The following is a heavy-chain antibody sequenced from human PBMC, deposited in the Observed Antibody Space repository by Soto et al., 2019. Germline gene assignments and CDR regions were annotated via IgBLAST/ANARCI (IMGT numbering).Heavy chain of an antibody. CDR1: NGSISPYY. CDR2: IYYTGST. V-gene: IGHV4-59*01. Sequence: LSDTRTVSNGSISPYYWSCIRQTPGKGLEWIGYIYYTGSTNYNPSLKTRVAISMDTSKNQFSLNLSSVTAADTAVYYCAGAHNLADLAFWGLGTLVTVSS. D-gene: IGHD1-20*01. CDR3: AGAHNLADLAF. J-gene: IGHJ4*02.